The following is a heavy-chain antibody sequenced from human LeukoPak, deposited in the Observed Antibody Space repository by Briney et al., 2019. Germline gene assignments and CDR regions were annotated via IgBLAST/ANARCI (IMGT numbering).Heavy chain of an antibody. J-gene: IGHJ5*02. CDR1: GGTFSSYA. Sequence: SVKVSCRASGGTFSSYAISWVRQAPGQGLEWMGRIIPIFGTANYAQKFQGRVTITTDESTSTAYMELSSLRSEDTAVYYCARGYYYDSSGYYWSFDPWGQGTLVTVSS. D-gene: IGHD3-22*01. CDR2: IIPIFGTA. CDR3: ARGYYYDSSGYYWSFDP. V-gene: IGHV1-69*05.